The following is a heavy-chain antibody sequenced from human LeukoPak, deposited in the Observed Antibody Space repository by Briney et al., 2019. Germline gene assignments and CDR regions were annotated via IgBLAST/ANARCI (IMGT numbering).Heavy chain of an antibody. V-gene: IGHV4-34*01. J-gene: IGHJ4*02. D-gene: IGHD3-10*01. Sequence: PSETLSFTCAVYGGSFSGYYWSWIRQPPGKGLEWIGEINHSGSTNYNPSLKSRVTISVDTSKNQFSLKLSSVTAADTAVYYCAREFSGSAFDYWGQGTLVTVSS. CDR2: INHSGST. CDR3: AREFSGSAFDY. CDR1: GGSFSGYY.